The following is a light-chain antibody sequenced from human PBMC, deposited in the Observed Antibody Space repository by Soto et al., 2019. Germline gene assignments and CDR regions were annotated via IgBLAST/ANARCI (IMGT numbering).Light chain of an antibody. J-gene: IGLJ3*02. V-gene: IGLV1-44*01. Sequence: QSVLTQPPSASGTPGQRVTISCSGSSSNIGSNTVNWYQQLPGTAPKLLIYSNDRRPSGVPDRLSGSKSGASASLAISGLQSGDEADYYCAAWDNSLSGWVFGGGTKVTVL. CDR3: AAWDNSLSGWV. CDR2: SND. CDR1: SSNIGSNT.